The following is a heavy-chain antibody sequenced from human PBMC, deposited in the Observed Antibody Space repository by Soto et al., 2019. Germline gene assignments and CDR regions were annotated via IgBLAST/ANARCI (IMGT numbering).Heavy chain of an antibody. CDR2: VSGSAGTT. Sequence: EVQLLESGGGLVQPGGSLRLSCEASGFTFSIYVMTWVRQAPGKGLEWVSAVSGSAGTTYYADSVKGRFSISRDNSKNSLYLQMNSLTADYTAVYYCARVQGTARNAFDVWGHGTMVTVSS. CDR1: GFTFSIYV. CDR3: ARVQGTARNAFDV. D-gene: IGHD6-6*01. V-gene: IGHV3-23*01. J-gene: IGHJ3*01.